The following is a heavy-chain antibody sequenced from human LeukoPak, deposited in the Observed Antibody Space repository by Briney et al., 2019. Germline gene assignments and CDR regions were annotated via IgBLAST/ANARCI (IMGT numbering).Heavy chain of an antibody. J-gene: IGHJ4*02. CDR2: INTNTGNP. CDR1: GYTFTRYA. V-gene: IGHV7-4-1*02. CDR3: ARDYEYYFDY. D-gene: IGHD3-3*01. Sequence: GASVKVSCKASGYTFTRYAMNWVRQAPGQGLEWMGWINTNTGNPTYAQGLTGRFVFSLDTSVSTTYLQINSLKAEDTAVYYCARDYEYYFDYWGQGTLVTVSS.